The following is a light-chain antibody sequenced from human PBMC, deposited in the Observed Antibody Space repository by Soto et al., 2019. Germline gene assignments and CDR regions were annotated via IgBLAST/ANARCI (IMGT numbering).Light chain of an antibody. V-gene: IGLV1-40*01. CDR3: QAFDSSLTGSYV. Sequence: QSVLTQPPSVSGAPGQRVTISCTGTYSNIGAGFAVHWYQQVPGKAPKLLIYDNNNLPSGVPDRFSASKSGTSASLAITGLQTDDEADYFCQAFDSSLTGSYVFGTGTKVTVL. J-gene: IGLJ1*01. CDR1: YSNIGAGFA. CDR2: DNN.